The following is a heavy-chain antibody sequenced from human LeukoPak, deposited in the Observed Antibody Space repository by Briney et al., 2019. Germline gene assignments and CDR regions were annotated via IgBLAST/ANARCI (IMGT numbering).Heavy chain of an antibody. Sequence: SETLSLTCLVSGGSISSNYWRWIRQPPAKGLEWIGYIYYSGRTNYNPSLMSRVTISLDTSKKHCSRRLSPGTAADTAVYYCARHSNEHWFDPWGQGTLVTVSS. V-gene: IGHV4-59*08. CDR1: GGSISSNY. D-gene: IGHD4-11*01. CDR3: ARHSNEHWFDP. J-gene: IGHJ5*02. CDR2: IYYSGRT.